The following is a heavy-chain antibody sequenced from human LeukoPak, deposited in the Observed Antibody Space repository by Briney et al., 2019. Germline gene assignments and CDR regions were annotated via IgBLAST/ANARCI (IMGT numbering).Heavy chain of an antibody. D-gene: IGHD6-13*01. CDR1: GLTFSSHW. CDR3: ARYLGSTSNPPFDY. J-gene: IGHJ4*02. Sequence: GGSLRLSCAASGLTFSSHWMSWVRQAPGKGLEWVANIKPDGSEKYFVDSVKGRFTVSRDNAKNSLYLQMTSLRVEDTAVYYCARYLGSTSNPPFDYWGREPWSPSPQ. CDR2: IKPDGSEK. V-gene: IGHV3-7*01.